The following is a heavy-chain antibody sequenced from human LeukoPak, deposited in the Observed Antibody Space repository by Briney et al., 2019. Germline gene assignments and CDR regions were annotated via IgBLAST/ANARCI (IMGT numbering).Heavy chain of an antibody. CDR3: ARGHVPASDAFDI. CDR2: IYYSGST. Sequence: SETLSFTCTVSGGSISSYYWSWIRQPPGKGLEWIGYIYYSGSTNYNPSLKSRVTISVDTSKNQFSLKLSSVTAADTAVYYCARGHVPASDAFDIWGQGTMVTVSS. J-gene: IGHJ3*02. CDR1: GGSISSYY. D-gene: IGHD2-2*01. V-gene: IGHV4-59*01.